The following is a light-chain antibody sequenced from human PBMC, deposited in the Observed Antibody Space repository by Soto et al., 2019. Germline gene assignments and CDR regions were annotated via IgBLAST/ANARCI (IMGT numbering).Light chain of an antibody. CDR3: QQYNKWPFT. CDR1: QSVSGN. Sequence: EIVMTQSPVTLSVSPGERATLSCRASQSVSGNLAWYQQKPGQAPRVLIYGASTSATGIPARFSGSGSGTAVTLTTSSLQSEDFAVDYCQQYNKWPFTFGRGTKVEIK. J-gene: IGKJ4*01. CDR2: GAS. V-gene: IGKV3-15*01.